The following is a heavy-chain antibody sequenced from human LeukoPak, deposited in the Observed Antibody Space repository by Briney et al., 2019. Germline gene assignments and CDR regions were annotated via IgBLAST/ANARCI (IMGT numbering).Heavy chain of an antibody. J-gene: IGHJ4*01. D-gene: IGHD6-19*01. V-gene: IGHV3-21*01. Sequence: PGGSLRLSCVASGFTFNAYAMNWVRQAPGKGLQWVSSISSRSTYINYGDSVKGRFTISRDNARNALYLQMDNLKAEDTAVYYCARDRSSGLHYYDGWGHGTLVTVSS. CDR3: ARDRSSGLHYYDG. CDR1: GFTFNAYA. CDR2: ISSRSTYI.